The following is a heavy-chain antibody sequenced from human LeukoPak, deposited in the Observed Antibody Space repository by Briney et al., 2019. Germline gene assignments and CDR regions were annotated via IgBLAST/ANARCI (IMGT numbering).Heavy chain of an antibody. Sequence: SVKVSCKTSGYTFTSNSMHWVRQAPGQRLEWMGWINADTGSRKYSENFQGRVTITTDTSARSAYMELRSLRSDDTAVYYCARVGGGYSYRPFDYWGQGTLVTVSS. J-gene: IGHJ4*02. D-gene: IGHD5-18*01. CDR3: ARVGGGYSYRPFDY. V-gene: IGHV1-3*01. CDR1: GYTFTSNS. CDR2: INADTGSR.